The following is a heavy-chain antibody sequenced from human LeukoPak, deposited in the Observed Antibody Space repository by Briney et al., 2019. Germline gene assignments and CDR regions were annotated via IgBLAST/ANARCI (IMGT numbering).Heavy chain of an antibody. Sequence: PGGSLRLSCAASGFTFSNYLMHWVRQAPGKGLVWVSRVDSDGTSTYYADSVKGRFSISRDDAKNTLYLQMNSLRAEDTAVYYCARKPYDILTGYLAFDIWGQGTMVTVSS. CDR3: ARKPYDILTGYLAFDI. V-gene: IGHV3-74*01. D-gene: IGHD3-9*01. CDR1: GFTFSNYL. J-gene: IGHJ3*02. CDR2: VDSDGTST.